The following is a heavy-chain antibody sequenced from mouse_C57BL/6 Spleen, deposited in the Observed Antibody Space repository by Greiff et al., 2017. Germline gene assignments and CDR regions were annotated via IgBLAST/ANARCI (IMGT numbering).Heavy chain of an antibody. Sequence: QVQLQQSGAELVKPGASVKLSCEASGYAFSSYWMYWVQQRPGKGLEWSGQICPGDGDTNYTGNVKGKATLTADKASSTAYLQLSSLTSEDSAVWFCASRTATDYWGQGTTLTVSS. CDR2: ICPGDGDT. J-gene: IGHJ2*01. CDR1: GYAFSSYW. V-gene: IGHV1-80*01. CDR3: ASRTATDY.